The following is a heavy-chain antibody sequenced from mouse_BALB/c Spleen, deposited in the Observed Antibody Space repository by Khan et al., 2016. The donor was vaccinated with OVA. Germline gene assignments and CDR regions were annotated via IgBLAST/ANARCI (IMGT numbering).Heavy chain of an antibody. Sequence: QIQLVQSGPELKKPGVTVKFSCKASGYTFTTYGMNWVKQAPGKGLKWMGWINTYTGEPTYVDDFKGRFAFSLETSASTAYLQINNLKNEDTATYFCARVGYSGTMDYWGQGTSVTVSS. J-gene: IGHJ4*01. CDR3: ARVGYSGTMDY. V-gene: IGHV9-3-1*01. D-gene: IGHD2-14*01. CDR2: INTYTGEP. CDR1: GYTFTTYG.